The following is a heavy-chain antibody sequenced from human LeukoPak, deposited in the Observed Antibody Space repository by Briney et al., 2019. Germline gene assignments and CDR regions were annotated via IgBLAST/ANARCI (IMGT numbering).Heavy chain of an antibody. Sequence: GGSLRLSCAASGFTFDSYWMTWVRQAPGKGLEWVANINQDGSEKYYVDSVKGRFTISRDNAKNSLYLQMNSLRAEDTGVYYCAKHLALVGATTTYDYWGQGTLVIVSS. V-gene: IGHV3-7*01. CDR1: GFTFDSYW. CDR2: INQDGSEK. CDR3: AKHLALVGATTTYDY. J-gene: IGHJ4*02. D-gene: IGHD1-26*01.